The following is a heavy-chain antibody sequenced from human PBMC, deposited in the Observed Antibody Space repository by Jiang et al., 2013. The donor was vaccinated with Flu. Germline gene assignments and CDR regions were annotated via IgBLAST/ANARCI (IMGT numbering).Heavy chain of an antibody. CDR3: ARLGITMVRGIVIGSLVY. CDR1: GGSFSGYY. V-gene: IGHV4-34*01. D-gene: IGHD3-10*01. CDR2: INHSGNT. J-gene: IGHJ4*02. Sequence: LLKPSETLSLTCAVYGGSFSGYYWTWIRQPPGKGLEWIGEINHSGNTNYNPSLKSRVTISVDTSKKQFSLKLTSVTAADTAVYYCARLGITMVRGIVIGSLVYWGQGTRVTVSS.